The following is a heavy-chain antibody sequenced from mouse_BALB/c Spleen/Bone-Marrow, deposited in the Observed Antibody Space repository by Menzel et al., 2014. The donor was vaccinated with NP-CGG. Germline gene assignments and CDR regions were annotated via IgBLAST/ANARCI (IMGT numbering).Heavy chain of an antibody. J-gene: IGHJ2*01. CDR3: TLSRDFDY. Sequence: VHLVESGAELVRPGASVKLSCKASGYTFTSYWMHWVKLRPGQGFEWIGEINPSNDGANYNEKFKRKATLTVDKSSSTAYMQLSSLTSEDSAVYYCTLSRDFDYWGQGTTLTVSS. CDR1: GYTFTSYW. CDR2: INPSNDGA. V-gene: IGHV1S16*01.